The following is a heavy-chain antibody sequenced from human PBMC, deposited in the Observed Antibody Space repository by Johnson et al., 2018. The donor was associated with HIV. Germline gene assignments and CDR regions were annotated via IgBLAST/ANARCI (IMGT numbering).Heavy chain of an antibody. J-gene: IGHJ3*02. D-gene: IGHD6-19*01. Sequence: VQLVESGGGLVQPGRSLRLSCAASGFTFDDYAMHWVRQAPAKGLAWVSGIRWNSGSIGYADSVKGRFTISRDNAKNSLYLQMNSLRAEDTALYYCAKSLIAVAGGGGAFDIWGQGTMVTVSS. CDR1: GFTFDDYA. CDR3: AKSLIAVAGGGGAFDI. CDR2: IRWNSGSI. V-gene: IGHV3-9*01.